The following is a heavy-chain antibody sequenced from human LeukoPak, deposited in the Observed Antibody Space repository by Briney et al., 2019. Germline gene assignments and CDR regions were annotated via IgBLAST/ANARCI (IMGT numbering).Heavy chain of an antibody. J-gene: IGHJ6*02. CDR3: ATDSSGYGYYYGMDV. V-gene: IGHV3-64*01. CDR1: GFSFSTSS. CDR2: INENGDST. D-gene: IGHD3-22*01. Sequence: RPGGSLRLSCAASGFSFSTSSMHWVRQAPGKGLEYVSAINENGDSTYYANSVKGRFTISRDNSKDTLYLQMGGLRAEDMAVYYCATDSSGYGYYYGMDVWGQGTTVTVSS.